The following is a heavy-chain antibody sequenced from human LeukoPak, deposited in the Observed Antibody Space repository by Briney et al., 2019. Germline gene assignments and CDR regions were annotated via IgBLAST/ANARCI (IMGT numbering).Heavy chain of an antibody. CDR3: ASAGLSSWFYDF. V-gene: IGHV3-21*01. D-gene: IGHD6-13*01. CDR1: GFTFSTYT. J-gene: IGHJ4*02. Sequence: GGSLRLSCAASGFTFSTYTMNWVRQAPGKGLEWVSSISSSSTYIYYADSVKGRFTISRDNAKNSLYLQMNSLRAEDTAVYYCASAGLSSWFYDFWGQGTLVTVSS. CDR2: ISSSSTYI.